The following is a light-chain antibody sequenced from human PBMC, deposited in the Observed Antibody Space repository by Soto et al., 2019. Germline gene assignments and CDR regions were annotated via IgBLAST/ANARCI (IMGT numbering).Light chain of an antibody. CDR3: CSYAGSSTSAV. Sequence: QSALTQPASVSGSPGQSITISCTGTSSDVVSYNLVSWYQQHPGKAPKLMIYEGSKRPSGVSNRFSGSKSGNTASLTISGLQAEDEADYYCCSYAGSSTSAVFGGGTQLTVL. V-gene: IGLV2-23*01. J-gene: IGLJ7*01. CDR2: EGS. CDR1: SSDVVSYNL.